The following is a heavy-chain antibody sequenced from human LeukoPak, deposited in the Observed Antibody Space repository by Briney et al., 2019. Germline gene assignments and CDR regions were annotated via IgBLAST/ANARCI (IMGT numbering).Heavy chain of an antibody. CDR2: INPSGGNT. J-gene: IGHJ4*02. V-gene: IGHV1-46*01. D-gene: IGHD3-9*01. Sequence: ASVKVSCKASGYTFTSYYMHWVRQAPGQWLEWMGIINPSGGNTNYAQKLQGRVTMTTDTSTSTAYMELRSLRSDDTAVYYCARMYYDILTGYSYFDYWGQGTLVTVSS. CDR1: GYTFTSYY. CDR3: ARMYYDILTGYSYFDY.